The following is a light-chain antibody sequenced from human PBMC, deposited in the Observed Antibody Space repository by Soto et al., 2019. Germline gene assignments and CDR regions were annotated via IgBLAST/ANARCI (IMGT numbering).Light chain of an antibody. Sequence: QSALTQPASVSGSPGQSITISCTGTSSEVGSYNLVSWYQQHPGKAPKLMIYEVSKRPSGVSNRFSGSKSGNTASLTISGLQAEDEADYYCCSYAGSSTLFGGGTKLTVL. V-gene: IGLV2-23*02. CDR3: CSYAGSSTL. CDR2: EVS. CDR1: SSEVGSYNL. J-gene: IGLJ2*01.